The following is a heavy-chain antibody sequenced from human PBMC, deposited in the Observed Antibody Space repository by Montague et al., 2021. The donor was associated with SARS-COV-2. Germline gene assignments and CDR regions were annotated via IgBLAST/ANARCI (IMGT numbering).Heavy chain of an antibody. CDR1: GDSISRYY. CDR2: IYKSEKT. J-gene: IGHJ6*02. CDR3: ARSYCGGNCPTFYYGMDV. D-gene: IGHD2-21*02. V-gene: IGHV4-59*08. Sequence: SETLSLTCTVSGDSISRYYWTWIRQSPGRGLEWIGYIYKSEKTNYNPSLKSRVTISVDTSKNQFSLELSSVTAADTAVHYCARSYCGGNCPTFYYGMDVWGQGTTVTVSS.